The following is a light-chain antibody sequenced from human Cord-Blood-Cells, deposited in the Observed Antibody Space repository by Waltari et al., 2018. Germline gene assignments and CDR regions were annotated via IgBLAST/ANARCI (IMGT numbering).Light chain of an antibody. V-gene: IGKV2-28*01. CDR1: QSLLHSNGYNY. Sequence: DIVMTQSPLSLPVTPGEPASISCRYSQSLLHSNGYNYLDWYLQKPGQSPQLLIYLGSNRASGVPDRFSGSGSGTDFTLKISRVEAEDVGVYYCMQALQTWTFGQGTKVEIK. CDR2: LGS. J-gene: IGKJ1*01. CDR3: MQALQTWT.